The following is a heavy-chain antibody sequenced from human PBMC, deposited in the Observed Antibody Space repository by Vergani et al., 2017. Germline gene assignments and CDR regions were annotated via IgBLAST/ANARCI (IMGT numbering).Heavy chain of an antibody. J-gene: IGHJ6*02. V-gene: IGHV5-51*01. Sequence: EVPLVQSGAEVKKPGESLKISCKGSGYSFTSYWIGWVRQMPGKGLEWMGIIYPGDSDTRYSPSFQGQVTISADKSISTAYLQWSSLKASDTAMYYCARRAPDYYGSGSYYNAYYGMDVWGQGTTVTVSS. CDR1: GYSFTSYW. CDR2: IYPGDSDT. D-gene: IGHD3-10*01. CDR3: ARRAPDYYGSGSYYNAYYGMDV.